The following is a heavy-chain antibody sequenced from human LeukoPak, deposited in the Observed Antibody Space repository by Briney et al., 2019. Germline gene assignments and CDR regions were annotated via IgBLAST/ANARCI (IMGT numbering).Heavy chain of an antibody. CDR1: GDSISSGHW. CDR2: SYHSGSI. V-gene: IGHV4-4*02. J-gene: IGHJ3*02. CDR3: ARDHTRLGGDIEGAFDI. Sequence: SETLSHTCSVSGDSISSGHWWTWVRQPPGKGLEWIGESYHSGSINYNPSLKSRVTISVDKSKNQFSLRLSSVTAADTAVYYCARDHTRLGGDIEGAFDIWGQGTMVTVSS. D-gene: IGHD3-16*01.